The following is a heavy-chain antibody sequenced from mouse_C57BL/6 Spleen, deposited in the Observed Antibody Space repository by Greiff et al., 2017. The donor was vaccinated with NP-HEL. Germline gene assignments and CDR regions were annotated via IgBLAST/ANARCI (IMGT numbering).Heavy chain of an antibody. D-gene: IGHD2-14*01. Sequence: VHLVESGAELVRPGTSVKVSCKASGYAFTNYLIEWVKQRPGQGLEWIGVINPGSGGTNYNEKFKGKATLTADKSSSTAYMQLSSLTSEDSAVYFCARGYDGLFAYWGQGTLVTVSA. J-gene: IGHJ3*01. CDR1: GYAFTNYL. V-gene: IGHV1-54*01. CDR2: INPGSGGT. CDR3: ARGYDGLFAY.